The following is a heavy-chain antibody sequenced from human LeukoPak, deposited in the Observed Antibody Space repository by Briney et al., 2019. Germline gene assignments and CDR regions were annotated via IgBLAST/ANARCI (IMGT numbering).Heavy chain of an antibody. V-gene: IGHV3-23*01. CDR2: ISGSGGST. Sequence: GGSLRLSCAASGFTFSSYAMSWVRQAPGKGLEWLAAISGSGGSTYYADSVKGRFTISRDNSKNTRYLQMNSLRAEDTAVYYCAKGSAAAAVTDYWGQGTLVTVSS. CDR1: GFTFSSYA. D-gene: IGHD6-13*01. CDR3: AKGSAAAAVTDY. J-gene: IGHJ4*02.